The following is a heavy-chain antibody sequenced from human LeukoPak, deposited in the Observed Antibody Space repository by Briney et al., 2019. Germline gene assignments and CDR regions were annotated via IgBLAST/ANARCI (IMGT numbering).Heavy chain of an antibody. CDR1: GFTFSSYG. Sequence: GGSLRLSCAASGFTFSSYGMHWVRQAPGKGLEWVAFIRYDGSNKYYADSVKGRFTISRDNSKNTLYLQMNSLRAEDTAVYYCAKVLVRGVTRRAYDAFDIWGQGTMVTVSS. V-gene: IGHV3-30*02. CDR3: AKVLVRGVTRRAYDAFDI. CDR2: IRYDGSNK. D-gene: IGHD3-10*01. J-gene: IGHJ3*02.